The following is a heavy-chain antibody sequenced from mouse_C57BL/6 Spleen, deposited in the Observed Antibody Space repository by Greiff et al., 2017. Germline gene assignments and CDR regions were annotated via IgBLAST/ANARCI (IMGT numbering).Heavy chain of an antibody. CDR1: GYTFTDYY. CDR2: IGPGSGST. CDR3: ARRGLDYYFDY. J-gene: IGHJ2*01. V-gene: IGHV1-77*01. Sequence: VQLQQSGAELVKPGASVKISCKASGYTFTDYYINWVQQRPGQGLEWVGKIGPGSGSTYYTEKFKGEATLTADKSSSTAYMQLSSLTSEDSAVYFCARRGLDYYFDYWGQGTTLTVSS.